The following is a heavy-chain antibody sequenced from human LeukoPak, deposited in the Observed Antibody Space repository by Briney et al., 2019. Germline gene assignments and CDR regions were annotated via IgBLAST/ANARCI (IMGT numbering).Heavy chain of an antibody. CDR3: ARAENDHDYGDYQPRDP. V-gene: IGHV3-23*01. CDR1: GFTFSSYG. Sequence: GGSLRLSCAASGFTFSSYGMSWVRQAPGKGLEWASGLSGSGSNTYYADSVKGRFTISRDNSKNTLYLQMNGLRAEDTAIYYCARAENDHDYGDYQPRDPWGQGTLVTVSS. D-gene: IGHD4-17*01. J-gene: IGHJ5*02. CDR2: LSGSGSNT.